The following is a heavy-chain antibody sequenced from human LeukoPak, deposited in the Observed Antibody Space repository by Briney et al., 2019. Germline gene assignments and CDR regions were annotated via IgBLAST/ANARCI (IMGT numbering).Heavy chain of an antibody. D-gene: IGHD5-18*01. V-gene: IGHV3-30*18. CDR2: ISNDGSKK. CDR3: AKDRYSYAFEYSDS. CDR1: GFTFSSYG. J-gene: IGHJ4*02. Sequence: GGSLRLSCAASGFTFSSYGMHWVRQAPGKELDWVAVISNDGSKKYYADSVKGRFTISRDNSKNTLSLQVSSLRTEDTAVYYCAKDRYSYAFEYSDSWGQGTLVTVSS.